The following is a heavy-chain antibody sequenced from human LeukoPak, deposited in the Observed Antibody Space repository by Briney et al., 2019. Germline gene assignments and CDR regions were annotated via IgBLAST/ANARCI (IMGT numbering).Heavy chain of an antibody. J-gene: IGHJ3*02. D-gene: IGHD1-26*01. CDR3: ARDPESWELLPDALDI. Sequence: GWSLRLSCAASDFSFSDYTMNWVRQAPGKGLEWVSYIGSSGYTKYYADSVKGRFTISRDNGKRSLYLQMSSLRAEDTAVYYCARDPESWELLPDALDIWGQGTMVTVSS. CDR2: IGSSGYTK. V-gene: IGHV3-48*04. CDR1: DFSFSDYT.